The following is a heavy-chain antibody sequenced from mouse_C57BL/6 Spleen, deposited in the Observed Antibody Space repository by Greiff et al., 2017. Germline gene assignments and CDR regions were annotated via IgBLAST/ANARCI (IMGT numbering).Heavy chain of an antibody. J-gene: IGHJ3*01. Sequence: LQQSGAELVRPGSSVKLSCKASYFAFMASAMHWVKQRPGHGLEWIGSFTLYSDATVYSQNFKGKATLTVHTSSSTAYMELSSLTSEDSAVYCCASGVDSAGCADWGEGTLVTVAA. CDR2: FTLYSDAT. V-gene: IGHV1-49*01. CDR3: ASGVDSAGCAD. D-gene: IGHD3-2*01. CDR1: YFAFMASA.